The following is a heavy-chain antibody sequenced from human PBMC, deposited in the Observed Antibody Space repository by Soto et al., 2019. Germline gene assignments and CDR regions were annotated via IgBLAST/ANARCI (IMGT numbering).Heavy chain of an antibody. J-gene: IGHJ4*02. CDR3: AKNWNWGSLVH. D-gene: IGHD7-27*01. CDR2: IYHSGST. Sequence: SSETLSLTCAVSGGSIISGGYSWILIRQPPGKGLEWIGYIYHSGSTYYNPSLKSRVTISVDRSKNQFSLKLSSVTAADTAVYYCAKNWNWGSLVHWGQGTLVTVSS. CDR1: GGSIISGGYS. V-gene: IGHV4-30-2*01.